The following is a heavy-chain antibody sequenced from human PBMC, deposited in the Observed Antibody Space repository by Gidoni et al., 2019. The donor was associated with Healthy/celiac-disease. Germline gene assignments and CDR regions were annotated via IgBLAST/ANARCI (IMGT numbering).Heavy chain of an antibody. V-gene: IGHV3-23*04. D-gene: IGHD3-22*01. CDR2: ISGSGGST. J-gene: IGHJ4*02. CDR1: GFTFRRYA. CDR3: ANIVGEFYYDSSGYLDY. Sequence: EVQLVESGGVLVQPGGSLRLSCAASGFTFRRYAMSWVRQAPGKGLEWVSAISGSGGSTYYADSVKGRFTISRDNSKNTLYLQMNSLRAEDTAVYYCANIVGEFYYDSSGYLDYWGQGTLVTVSS.